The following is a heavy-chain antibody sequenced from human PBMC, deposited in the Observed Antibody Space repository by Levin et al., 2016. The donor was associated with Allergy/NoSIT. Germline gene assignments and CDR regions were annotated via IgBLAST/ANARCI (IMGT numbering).Heavy chain of an antibody. V-gene: IGHV2-5*02. J-gene: IGHJ4*02. Sequence: RQAPGKALEWLALIYWDDDKRYSPSLKSRLTITKDTSKNQVVLTMTNMDPVDTATYYCAHSQTYYYDSSGSNFGYWGQGTLVTVSS. D-gene: IGHD3-22*01. CDR3: AHSQTYYYDSSGSNFGY. CDR2: IYWDDDK.